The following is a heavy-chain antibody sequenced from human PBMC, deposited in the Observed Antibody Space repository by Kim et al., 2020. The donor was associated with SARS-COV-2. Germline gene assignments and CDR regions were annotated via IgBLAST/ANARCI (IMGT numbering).Heavy chain of an antibody. CDR2: ISAYNGNT. CDR3: ARDTYCSGGSCYPGWFDP. D-gene: IGHD2-15*01. Sequence: ASVKVSCKASGYTFTSYGISWVRQDPGQGLEWMGWISAYNGNTNYAQQLQGRVTMTTDPSTSTDYIELRSLRSDDTAVYYCARDTYCSGGSCYPGWFDPWGTGTLVTVS. V-gene: IGHV1-18*01. J-gene: IGHJ5*02. CDR1: GYTFTSYG.